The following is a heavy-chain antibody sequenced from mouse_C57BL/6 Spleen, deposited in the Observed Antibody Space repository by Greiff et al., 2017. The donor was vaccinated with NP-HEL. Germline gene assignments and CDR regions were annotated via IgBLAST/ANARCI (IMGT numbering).Heavy chain of an antibody. CDR3: ARGDGYFYYFDY. V-gene: IGHV3-6*01. CDR2: ISYDGSN. Sequence: DVQLQESGPGLVKPSQSLSLTCSVTGYSITSGYYWNWIRQFPGNKLEWMGYISYDGSNNYNPSLKNRISITRDTSKNQFFLKLNSVTTEDTATYYCARGDGYFYYFDYWGQGTTLTVSS. J-gene: IGHJ2*01. D-gene: IGHD2-3*01. CDR1: GYSITSGYY.